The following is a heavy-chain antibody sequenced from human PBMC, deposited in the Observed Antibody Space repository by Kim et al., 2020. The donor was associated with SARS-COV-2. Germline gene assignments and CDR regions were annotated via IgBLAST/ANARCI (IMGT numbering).Heavy chain of an antibody. D-gene: IGHD1-26*01. CDR3: ARWRAHEWGFDY. V-gene: IGHV1-3*01. Sequence: YSQKFQARVTITRETSASTAYMELSSLRSEDTAVYYCARWRAHEWGFDYWGQGTLVTVSS. J-gene: IGHJ4*02.